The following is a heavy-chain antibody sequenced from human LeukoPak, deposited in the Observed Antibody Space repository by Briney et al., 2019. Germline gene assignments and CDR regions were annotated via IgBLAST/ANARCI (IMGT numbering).Heavy chain of an antibody. V-gene: IGHV3-23*01. D-gene: IGHD4-11*01. CDR3: AKHWGTTVTYFDY. CDR1: GFTFNSYA. Sequence: GGSLRLSCAASGFTFNSYAMSWVRQAPGKGPEWVSTISGSSFTTFDADSVKGRFTISRDNSKNTLYLQMSSLRAEDTAVYYCAKHWGTTVTYFDYWGQGALVTVSS. CDR2: ISGSSFTT. J-gene: IGHJ4*02.